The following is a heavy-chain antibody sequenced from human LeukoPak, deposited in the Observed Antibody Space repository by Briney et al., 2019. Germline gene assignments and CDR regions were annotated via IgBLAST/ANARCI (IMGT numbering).Heavy chain of an antibody. CDR2: ISGSGGST. V-gene: IGHV3-23*01. CDR3: AKTLILGVVKGGGFDY. CDR1: GFTFSSYA. J-gene: IGHJ4*02. D-gene: IGHD3-3*01. Sequence: GGSLRLSCAASGFTFSSYAMSWVRQAPGKGLEWVSAISGSGGSTYYADSVKGRFTISRDNSKNTLYLQMNSLRAEDTAVYYRAKTLILGVVKGGGFDYWGQGTLVTVSS.